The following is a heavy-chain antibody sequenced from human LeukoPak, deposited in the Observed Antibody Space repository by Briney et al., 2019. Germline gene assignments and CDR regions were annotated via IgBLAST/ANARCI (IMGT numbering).Heavy chain of an antibody. CDR3: ARIRDGYNDAYDL. CDR2: IIPIFGKA. D-gene: IGHD5-24*01. Sequence: KISCKGSGYSFTSYWIGWVRQAPGEGLEWMGGIIPIFGKANYAQKFQGRVTLTRDTSTSTVYMELSSLRSEDTAIYYCARIRDGYNDAYDLWGQGTVVTVPS. J-gene: IGHJ3*01. CDR1: GYSFTSYW. V-gene: IGHV1-69*05.